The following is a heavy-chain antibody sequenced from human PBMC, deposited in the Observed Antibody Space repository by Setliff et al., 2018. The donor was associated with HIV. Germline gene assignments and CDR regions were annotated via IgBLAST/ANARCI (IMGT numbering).Heavy chain of an antibody. Sequence: GSLRLSCAASGFMFSSYGMHWVRQAPGKGLEWVAVIWYDGSNKYYADSVKGRFTISRDNSKNTLYLQMNSLRAEDTAVYYCARGFSSSWYYYYMGVWGKGTTVTVSS. V-gene: IGHV3-33*01. CDR3: ARGFSSSWYYYYMGV. CDR2: IWYDGSNK. CDR1: GFMFSSYG. J-gene: IGHJ6*03. D-gene: IGHD6-13*01.